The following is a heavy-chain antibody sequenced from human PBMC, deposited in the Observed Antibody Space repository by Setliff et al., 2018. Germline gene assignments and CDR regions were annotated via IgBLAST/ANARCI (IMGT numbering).Heavy chain of an antibody. CDR3: ARGGTYRYFDY. Sequence: SCNVSGDSISAASIMAWIRQPPGKGLEFIGYVYYSGAAKYDPSLKSRVTMSVDTSKTQFSLKLNSMTTADTAIYYCARGGTYRYFDYWGQGTLVTVSS. V-gene: IGHV4-59*01. CDR1: GDSISAAS. J-gene: IGHJ4*02. CDR2: VYYSGAA.